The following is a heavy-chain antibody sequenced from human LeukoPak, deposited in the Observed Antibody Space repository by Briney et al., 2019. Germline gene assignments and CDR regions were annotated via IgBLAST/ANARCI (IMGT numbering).Heavy chain of an antibody. Sequence: GGSLRLSCAASGFTFSSYAMHWVRQAPGKGLEYVSAISSNGGSTYYANSVKGRFTISRDNSKNTLYLQMGSLRAEDMAVYYRARSKSGGYDGFDYWGQGTLVTVSS. CDR1: GFTFSSYA. J-gene: IGHJ4*02. CDR2: ISSNGGST. D-gene: IGHD5-12*01. CDR3: ARSKSGGYDGFDY. V-gene: IGHV3-64*01.